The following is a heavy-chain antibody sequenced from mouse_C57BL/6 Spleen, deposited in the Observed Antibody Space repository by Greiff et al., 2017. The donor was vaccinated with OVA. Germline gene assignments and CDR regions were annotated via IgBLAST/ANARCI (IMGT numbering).Heavy chain of an antibody. Sequence: EVQLVESGPGLVKPSQSLSLTCSVTGYSITSGYYWNWIRQFPGNKLEWMGYISYDGSNNYNPSLKNRISITRDTSKNQFFLKLNSVTTEDTATYYCAGPITAVVEGAMDYWGQGTSVTVSS. V-gene: IGHV3-6*01. J-gene: IGHJ4*01. CDR2: ISYDGSN. D-gene: IGHD1-1*01. CDR1: GYSITSGYY. CDR3: AGPITAVVEGAMDY.